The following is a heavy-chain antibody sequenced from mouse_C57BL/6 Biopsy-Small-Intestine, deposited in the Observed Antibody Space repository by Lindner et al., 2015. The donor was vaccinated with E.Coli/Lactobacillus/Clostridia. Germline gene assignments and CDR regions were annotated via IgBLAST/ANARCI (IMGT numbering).Heavy chain of an antibody. Sequence: QLQESGAELARPGASVKLSCKASGYTFTSYGISWVKQRTGQGLEWIGEIYPRSGNTYYNEKFKGKATLTADKSSSTAYMELRSLTSEDSAVYFCARGDYDFYYAMDYWGQGTSVTVSS. J-gene: IGHJ4*01. CDR1: GYTFTSYG. CDR3: ARGDYDFYYAMDY. D-gene: IGHD2-4*01. V-gene: IGHV1-81*01. CDR2: IYPRSGNT.